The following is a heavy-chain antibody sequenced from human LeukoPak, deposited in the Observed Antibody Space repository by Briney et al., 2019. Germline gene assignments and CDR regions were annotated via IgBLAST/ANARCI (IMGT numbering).Heavy chain of an antibody. D-gene: IGHD5-18*01. V-gene: IGHV3-23*01. Sequence: GGSLRLSCAASGFTFNPHAMSWVRQAPGKGLEWVSGINGNGASTYYSDSVKGRFTISRDNSTNTLYLQMSRLRAEDTAVYYCAKDQGYSYYYLDYWGQGTLVTVSS. CDR3: AKDQGYSYYYLDY. CDR2: INGNGAST. J-gene: IGHJ4*02. CDR1: GFTFNPHA.